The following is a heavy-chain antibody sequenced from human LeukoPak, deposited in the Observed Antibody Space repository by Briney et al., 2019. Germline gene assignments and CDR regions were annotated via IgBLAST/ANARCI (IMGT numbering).Heavy chain of an antibody. CDR1: GGAISGFY. V-gene: IGHV4-59*08. CDR2: IHYPGNI. J-gene: IGHJ4*02. D-gene: IGHD4-23*01. Sequence: PSETLSLTCTVSGGAISGFYWSWIRQPPGKGLEWIGNIHYPGNIKYNPSLKSRVTISVDMSKNQSSLKPSSVIAADTAVYSCARHVGRWGFDYWGQGTLVTVSS. CDR3: ARHVGRWGFDY.